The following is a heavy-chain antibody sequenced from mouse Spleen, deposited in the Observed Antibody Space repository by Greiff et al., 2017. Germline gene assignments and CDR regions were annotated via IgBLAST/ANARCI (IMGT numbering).Heavy chain of an antibody. J-gene: IGHJ3*01. V-gene: IGHV1-18*01. Sequence: VQLQQSGPELVKPGASVKIPCKASGYTFTDYNMDWVKQSHGKSLEWIGDINPNNGGTIYNQKFKGKATLTVDKSSSTAYMELRSLTSEDTAVYYCARMDYSNYVAYWGQGTLVTVSA. D-gene: IGHD2-5*01. CDR1: GYTFTDYN. CDR3: ARMDYSNYVAY. CDR2: INPNNGGT.